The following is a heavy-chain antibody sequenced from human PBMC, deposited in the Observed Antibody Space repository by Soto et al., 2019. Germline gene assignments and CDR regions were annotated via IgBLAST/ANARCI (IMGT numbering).Heavy chain of an antibody. CDR3: AGSGGGDKRHFDWLLQTYYYYYGMDV. V-gene: IGHV4-34*01. CDR1: GGSFSGYY. Sequence: PSETLSLTCAVYGGSFSGYYWSWIRQPPGKGLEWIGEINHSGSTNYNPSLKSRVTISVDTSKNQFSLKLSSVTAADTAVYYCAGSGGGDKRHFDWLLQTYYYYYGMDVWGQGTTVTVSS. D-gene: IGHD3-9*01. CDR2: INHSGST. J-gene: IGHJ6*02.